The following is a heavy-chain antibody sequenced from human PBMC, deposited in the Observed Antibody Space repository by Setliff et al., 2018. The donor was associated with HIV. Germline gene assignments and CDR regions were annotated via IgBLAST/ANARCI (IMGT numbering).Heavy chain of an antibody. CDR3: ARDLREVGGGSYADY. CDR1: GDSISSYY. V-gene: IGHV4-31*03. J-gene: IGHJ4*02. CDR2: INNSGRI. Sequence: LSLTCTVSGDSISSYYWSWIRQHPGKGLEWIAYINNSGRIYYNPSLKSRVTISVDTSKNQFSLKLSSVTAADTAVYYCARDLREVGGGSYADYWGQGTLVTVSS. D-gene: IGHD1-26*01.